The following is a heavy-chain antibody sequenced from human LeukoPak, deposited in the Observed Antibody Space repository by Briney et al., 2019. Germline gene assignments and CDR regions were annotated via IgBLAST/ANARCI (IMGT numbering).Heavy chain of an antibody. CDR2: IYYSGST. Sequence: SETLSLTCTVSGGSISSSSYYWGWIRQPPGKGLEWIGSIYYSGSTYYNPSLKSRVTISVDTSKNQFSLKLSSVTAADTAVYYCARQPERAYSGYDGWGGYGDYFDYWGQGTLVTVSS. CDR1: GGSISSSSYY. V-gene: IGHV4-39*01. D-gene: IGHD5-12*01. J-gene: IGHJ4*02. CDR3: ARQPERAYSGYDGWGGYGDYFDY.